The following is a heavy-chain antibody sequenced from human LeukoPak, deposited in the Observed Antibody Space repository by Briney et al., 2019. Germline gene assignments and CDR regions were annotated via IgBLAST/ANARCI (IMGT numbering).Heavy chain of an antibody. D-gene: IGHD4-17*01. CDR1: GFSVSSNY. CDR2: IYSGGTT. CDR3: AKEIWPTVTTPGHTHFDY. Sequence: GGSLRLSCAASGFSVSSNYVSWVRQAPGKGLEWVSVIYSGGTTYYSDSIKGGFTISRDNSKNTLCLQMNSLRAEDTAVYYCAKEIWPTVTTPGHTHFDYWGQGTLVTVSS. J-gene: IGHJ4*02. V-gene: IGHV3-53*05.